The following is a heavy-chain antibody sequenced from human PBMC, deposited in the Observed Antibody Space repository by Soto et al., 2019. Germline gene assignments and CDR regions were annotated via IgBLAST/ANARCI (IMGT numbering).Heavy chain of an antibody. D-gene: IGHD3-10*01. CDR1: GYTFTNYS. CDR2: ISAYNGNT. J-gene: IGHJ6*02. Sequence: ASVKVSCKASGYTFTNYSISWVRQAPGQGLEWMGWISAYNGNTNYAQKLQGRATMTTDTSTSTAYMELRSLRSDDTAVYYCARGAYYYGSGSYYLRYYGMDVWGQGTTVTAP. CDR3: ARGAYYYGSGSYYLRYYGMDV. V-gene: IGHV1-18*04.